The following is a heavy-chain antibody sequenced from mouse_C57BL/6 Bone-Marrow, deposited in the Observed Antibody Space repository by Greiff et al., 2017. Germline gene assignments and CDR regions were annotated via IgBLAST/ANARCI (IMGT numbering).Heavy chain of an antibody. Sequence: VQLQQPGAELVKPGASVKMSCKASGYTFTSYWITWVKQRPGQGLEWIGDIYPGSGSTNYNEKFKSKATLTVDTSSSTAYMQLSSLTSEDSAVYYCARSGYYGSSPSWYFDVWGTGTTVTVSS. D-gene: IGHD1-1*01. V-gene: IGHV1-55*01. J-gene: IGHJ1*03. CDR2: IYPGSGST. CDR3: ARSGYYGSSPSWYFDV. CDR1: GYTFTSYW.